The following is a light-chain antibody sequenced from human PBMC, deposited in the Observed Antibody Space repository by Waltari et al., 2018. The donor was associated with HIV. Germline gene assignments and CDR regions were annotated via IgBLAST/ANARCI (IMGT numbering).Light chain of an antibody. V-gene: IGKV1-12*01. CDR2: AAA. Sequence: DIHMIQSPSSVSASVGHRVTITCRASQGLTGWLAWYQQIPGKAPKLLINAAASLQSGVPSRFSGSGSETNFTLNISSLQPEDFATYYCQQTSSFPHTFGQGTKLEIK. J-gene: IGKJ2*01. CDR3: QQTSSFPHT. CDR1: QGLTGW.